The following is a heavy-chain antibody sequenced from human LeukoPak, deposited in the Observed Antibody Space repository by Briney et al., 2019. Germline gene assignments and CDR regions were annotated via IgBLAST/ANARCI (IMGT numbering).Heavy chain of an antibody. Sequence: GGSLRLSCAASGFTFSSYAMHWVRQAPGKGLEWVAVISYDGSNKYYADSVKGRFTISRDNSKNTLYLQMNSLRAEDTAVYYCAREWERYYFDYWGQGTLVTVSS. CDR3: AREWERYYFDY. CDR2: ISYDGSNK. V-gene: IGHV3-30*04. D-gene: IGHD1-26*01. J-gene: IGHJ4*02. CDR1: GFTFSSYA.